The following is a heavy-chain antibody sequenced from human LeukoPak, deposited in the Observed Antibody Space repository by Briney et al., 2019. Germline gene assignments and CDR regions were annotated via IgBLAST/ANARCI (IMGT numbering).Heavy chain of an antibody. J-gene: IGHJ6*02. V-gene: IGHV4-59*01. D-gene: IGHD3-3*01. CDR2: IYYSGST. CDR1: GGSISSYY. CDR3: ARGTTYYDFWSGYWPGYYYYGMDV. Sequence: SETLSLTCTVSGGSISSYYWSWIRQPPGKGLEWIGYIYYSGSTNYNPSLKSRVTISVDTSKNQFSLKLSSVTAADTAVYYCARGTTYYDFWSGYWPGYYYYGMDVWGQGTAVTVSS.